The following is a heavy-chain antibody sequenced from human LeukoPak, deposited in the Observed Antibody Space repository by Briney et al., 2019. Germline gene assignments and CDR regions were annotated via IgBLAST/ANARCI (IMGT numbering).Heavy chain of an antibody. CDR2: IYTSGST. CDR3: ARDLQRLGFDP. D-gene: IGHD3-3*01. CDR1: GGSISSYY. J-gene: IGHJ5*02. Sequence: PSETLSLTCTVSGGSISSYYWSWIRQPAGKGLEWIGRIYTSGSTNYNPSPKSRVTMSVDTSKNQCSLKLSSVTAADTAVYYCARDLQRLGFDPWGQGTLVTVSS. V-gene: IGHV4-4*07.